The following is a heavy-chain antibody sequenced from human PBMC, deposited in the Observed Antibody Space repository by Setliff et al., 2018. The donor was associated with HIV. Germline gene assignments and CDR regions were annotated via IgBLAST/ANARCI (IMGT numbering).Heavy chain of an antibody. J-gene: IGHJ6*04. D-gene: IGHD3-10*01. CDR2: SQTTGNT. CDR3: ARDRKVLYGQGLDSYMDV. V-gene: IGHV4-4*08. CDR1: GVFLETYY. Sequence: TLSLTCSVSGVFLETYYWTWVRQSPGTGLEWIGFSQTTGNTKYNPSLRRRVSIFFDSPKNQFSLSLQSVTAADSAVYYCARDRKVLYGQGLDSYMDVWGKGATVTVSS.